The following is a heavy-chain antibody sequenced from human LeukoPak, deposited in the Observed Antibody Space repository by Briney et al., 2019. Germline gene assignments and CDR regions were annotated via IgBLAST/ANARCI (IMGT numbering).Heavy chain of an antibody. CDR1: GASISSNYY. Sequence: SETLSLTCTVSGASISSNYYWSWIRQHPGKGLEWIGNIYYTGTTYYNPSLQSRVTMSVDMSKNQFSLRLSAVTAADTAVYYCTRGLPSDKIDYWGQGTLVTVSS. CDR3: TRGLPSDKIDY. D-gene: IGHD2-15*01. CDR2: IYYTGTT. J-gene: IGHJ4*02. V-gene: IGHV4-31*03.